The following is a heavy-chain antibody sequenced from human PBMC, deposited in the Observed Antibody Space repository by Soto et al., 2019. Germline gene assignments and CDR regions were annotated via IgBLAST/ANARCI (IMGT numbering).Heavy chain of an antibody. V-gene: IGHV4-59*08. Sequence: TSETLSLTCTVSGGSISSYYWSWIRQPPGKGLEWIGYIYYSGSTNYNPSLKSRVTISVDTSKNQFSLKLSSVTAADTAVYYCARIEYQLLFGDYYYYTDFCGKGTTVTVSS. CDR1: GGSISSYY. CDR2: IYYSGST. D-gene: IGHD2-2*01. CDR3: ARIEYQLLFGDYYYYTDF. J-gene: IGHJ6*03.